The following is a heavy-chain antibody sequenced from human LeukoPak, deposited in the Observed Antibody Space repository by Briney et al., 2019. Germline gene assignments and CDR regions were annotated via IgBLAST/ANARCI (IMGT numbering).Heavy chain of an antibody. V-gene: IGHV3-30*02. Sequence: PGGSLRLSCAASGFTFSTYGMHWVRQAPSKGLEWVAFITNEGSNKYYTDSVKGRFTISRDNSKNTLYLQMNSLRAEDTAVYYCAKELFQWANADYWGQGTLVIVSS. CDR2: ITNEGSNK. J-gene: IGHJ4*02. D-gene: IGHD1-26*01. CDR3: AKELFQWANADY. CDR1: GFTFSTYG.